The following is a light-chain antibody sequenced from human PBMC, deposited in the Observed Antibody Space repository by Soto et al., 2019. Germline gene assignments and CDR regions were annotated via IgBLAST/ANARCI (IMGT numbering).Light chain of an antibody. Sequence: EVVMPQSPATLSVSPGERATLSCRASQSVRSNLGWYQQKPGQAPRLLIYDASTRATGIPGRFSGSGSGTEFTLSISSLQSEAFALYFCQQFNTWPYTFGHGNKLEIK. J-gene: IGKJ2*01. CDR1: QSVRSN. V-gene: IGKV3-15*01. CDR2: DAS. CDR3: QQFNTWPYT.